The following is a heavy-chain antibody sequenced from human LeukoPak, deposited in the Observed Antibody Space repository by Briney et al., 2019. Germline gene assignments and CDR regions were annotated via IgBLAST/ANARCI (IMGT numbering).Heavy chain of an antibody. CDR1: GFTFSSYW. Sequence: GGSLRLSCAASGFTFSSYWMHWVRQRPGKGLVWVSRIHLDGWTTNYADSVKGRFTISRDNAKNTLSLEMNSLRPEDTAVYYCARGGSPSDYWGQGTLVSVSS. V-gene: IGHV3-74*01. CDR2: IHLDGWTT. D-gene: IGHD3-16*01. J-gene: IGHJ4*02. CDR3: ARGGSPSDY.